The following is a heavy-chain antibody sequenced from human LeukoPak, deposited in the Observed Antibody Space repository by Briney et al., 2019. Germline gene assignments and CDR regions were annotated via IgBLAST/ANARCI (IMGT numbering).Heavy chain of an antibody. Sequence: VSVKVSCKASGYTFTGYYMHWVRQAPGQGLEWMGWINPNSGGTNYAQKFQGRVTMTRDTSISTAYMELSRLRSDDTAVYYCARPILGYCSGGSCPRFRWFDPWGQGTLVTVSS. CDR2: INPNSGGT. J-gene: IGHJ5*02. D-gene: IGHD2-15*01. CDR3: ARPILGYCSGGSCPRFRWFDP. CDR1: GYTFTGYY. V-gene: IGHV1-2*02.